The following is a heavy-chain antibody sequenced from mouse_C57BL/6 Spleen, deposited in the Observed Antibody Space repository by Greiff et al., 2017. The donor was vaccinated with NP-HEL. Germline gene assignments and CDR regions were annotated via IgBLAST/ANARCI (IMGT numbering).Heavy chain of an antibody. CDR1: GFNIQDSY. CDR2: IDPEDGDT. Sequence: QLQQSVAELVRPGASVTLSCTASGFNIQDSYMHWVKQRPEQGLEWIGRIDPEDGDTEYAPKFQGKATMTADTSSNTAYLQLSSLTSEDTAVYYCTLYFLRDFDVWGTGTTVTVSS. D-gene: IGHD1-1*01. V-gene: IGHV14-1*01. CDR3: TLYFLRDFDV. J-gene: IGHJ1*03.